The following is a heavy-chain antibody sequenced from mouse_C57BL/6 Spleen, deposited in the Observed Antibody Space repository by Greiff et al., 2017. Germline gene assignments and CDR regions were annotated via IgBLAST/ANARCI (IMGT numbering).Heavy chain of an antibody. D-gene: IGHD1-1*01. V-gene: IGHV1-50*01. CDR3: ARAFITTVVARYFDG. Sequence: QVQLKQSGAELVKPGASVTLSCKASGYTFTSYWMQWVKQRPGQGLEWIGEIDPSDGYTNYTQQFKGKATLTVDTSSSTAYLKLSSLTSEDSAVYYCARAFITTVVARYFDGWGTGTTVTVSS. J-gene: IGHJ1*03. CDR1: GYTFTSYW. CDR2: IDPSDGYT.